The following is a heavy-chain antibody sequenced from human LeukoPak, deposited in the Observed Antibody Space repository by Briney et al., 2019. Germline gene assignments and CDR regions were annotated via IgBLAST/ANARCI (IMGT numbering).Heavy chain of an antibody. J-gene: IGHJ4*02. Sequence: ASVKVSCKASGYTFTGYYMHWVRQAPGQGLEWMGWINPNSGGTNYAQKFQGRVTMTRDTSISTAYMELSRLRSDDTAVYYCARVTAMVKATMIVVSRGLGYWGQGTLVTVSS. V-gene: IGHV1-2*02. CDR2: INPNSGGT. CDR3: ARVTAMVKATMIVVSRGLGY. CDR1: GYTFTGYY. D-gene: IGHD3-22*01.